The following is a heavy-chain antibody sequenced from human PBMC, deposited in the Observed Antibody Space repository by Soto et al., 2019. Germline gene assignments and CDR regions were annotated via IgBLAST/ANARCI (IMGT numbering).Heavy chain of an antibody. CDR3: AKVSVRGRAA. J-gene: IGHJ4*02. CDR1: GFTFTTYW. CDR2: ISGSGGST. D-gene: IGHD6-13*01. Sequence: GGSLRLSCVASGFTFTTYWMSWVRQAPGKGLEWVSAISGSGGSTYYADSVKGRFTISRDNSKNTLYLQMNSLRAEDTAVYYCAKVSVRGRAAWGQGTLVTVSS. V-gene: IGHV3-23*01.